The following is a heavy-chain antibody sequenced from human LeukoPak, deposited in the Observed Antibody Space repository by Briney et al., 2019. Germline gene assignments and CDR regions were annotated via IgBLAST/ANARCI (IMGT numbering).Heavy chain of an antibody. CDR2: ISSNGGST. Sequence: GGSLRLSCAASGFPFRSYAMHWVRQAPGKGLEYVSAISSNGGSTYYANSVKGRFTISRDNSKNTLYLQMGSLRAEDMAVYYCARDGGYWGQGTLVTVSS. V-gene: IGHV3-64*01. J-gene: IGHJ4*02. CDR3: ARDGGY. D-gene: IGHD3-16*01. CDR1: GFPFRSYA.